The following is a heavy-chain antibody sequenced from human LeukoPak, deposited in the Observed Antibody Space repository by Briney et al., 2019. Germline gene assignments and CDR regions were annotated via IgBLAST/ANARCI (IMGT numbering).Heavy chain of an antibody. CDR3: ARDTSRRYDYYYGMDV. CDR2: IYSGGTT. V-gene: IGHV3-66*01. CDR1: GFTFSNAW. Sequence: GGSLRLSCAASGFTFSNAWMSWVRQALGKGLEWVSVIYSGGTTYYADSVKGRFTISRDNSKNTLYLQLNSLRVEDTAVYYCARDTSRRYDYYYGMDVWGQGTTVTVSS. J-gene: IGHJ6*02.